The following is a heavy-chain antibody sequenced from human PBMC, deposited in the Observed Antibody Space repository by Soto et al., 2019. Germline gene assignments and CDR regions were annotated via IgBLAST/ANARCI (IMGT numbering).Heavy chain of an antibody. J-gene: IGHJ6*01. CDR2: ISSSGSTI. CDR3: AREWDYSNYHIYYYYYGMDV. Sequence: EVQLVESGGGLVQPGGSLRLSCAASGFTVSSYEMNWVRQAPGKGLEWVSYISSSGSTIYYADSVKGRFTISRDNAKNSMYLQRNSLRAEDTAVYYCAREWDYSNYHIYYYYYGMDVW. CDR1: GFTVSSYE. V-gene: IGHV3-48*03. D-gene: IGHD4-4*01.